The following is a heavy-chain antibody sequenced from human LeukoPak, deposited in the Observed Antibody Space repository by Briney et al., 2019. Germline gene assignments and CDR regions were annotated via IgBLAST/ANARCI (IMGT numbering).Heavy chain of an antibody. J-gene: IGHJ6*02. CDR2: IYYSGST. D-gene: IGHD1-26*01. CDR3: ARSGNLWAPKRDYYYYGMDV. CDR1: GGSISSSSYY. Sequence: SETLSLTCTVAGGSISSSSYYWGWIRQPPGKGLEWIGRIYYSGSTYYNPSLKSRVTISVDTSKNQFSLKLSSVTAADTAVYYCARSGNLWAPKRDYYYYGMDVWGQGTTVTVSS. V-gene: IGHV4-39*07.